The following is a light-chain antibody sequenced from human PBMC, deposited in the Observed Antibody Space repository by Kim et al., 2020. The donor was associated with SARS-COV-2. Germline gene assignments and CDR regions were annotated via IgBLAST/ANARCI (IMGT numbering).Light chain of an antibody. V-gene: IGLV4-69*01. CDR1: SGRRNSA. J-gene: IGLJ2*01. CDR2: VGSDGSD. CDR3: QTWDIGIHVV. Sequence: VKLTCTLSSGRRNSAIAGQQQQPEKGPRCLMWVGSDGSDIRGNEIPDRFSGSSSGAERYLSIAGLQAEDEADYYCQTWDIGIHVVFGGGTQLAVL.